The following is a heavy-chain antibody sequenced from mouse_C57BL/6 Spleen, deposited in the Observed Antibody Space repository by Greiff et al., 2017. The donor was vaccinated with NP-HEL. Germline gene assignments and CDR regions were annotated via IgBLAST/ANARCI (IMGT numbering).Heavy chain of an antibody. CDR1: GYSFTGYY. CDR2: INPSTGGT. V-gene: IGHV1-42*01. J-gene: IGHJ3*01. Sequence: EVQLQQSGPELVKPGASVKISCKASGYSFTGYYMNWVKQSPEKSLEWIGEINPSTGGTTYNQKFKAKATLTVDKSSSTAYMQLKSLTSEDSAVYYCANAYYDYPEWFAYWGQGTLVTVSA. CDR3: ANAYYDYPEWFAY. D-gene: IGHD2-4*01.